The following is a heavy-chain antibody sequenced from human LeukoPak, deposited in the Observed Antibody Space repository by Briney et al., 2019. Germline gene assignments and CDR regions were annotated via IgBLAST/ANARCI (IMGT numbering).Heavy chain of an antibody. CDR3: ARGRYYYDSSGYFDY. D-gene: IGHD3-22*01. V-gene: IGHV1-69*04. Sequence: ASVKVSCKASGGTFSSYAISWVRQAPGQGLVWMGRIIPILGIANYAQKFQGRVTITADKSTSTAYMELSSLRSEDTAVYYCARGRYYYDSSGYFDYWGQGTLVTVSS. CDR2: IIPILGIA. J-gene: IGHJ4*02. CDR1: GGTFSSYA.